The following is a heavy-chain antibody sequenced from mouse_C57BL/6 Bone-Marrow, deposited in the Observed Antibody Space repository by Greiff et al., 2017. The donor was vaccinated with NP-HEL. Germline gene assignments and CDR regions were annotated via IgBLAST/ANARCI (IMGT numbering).Heavy chain of an antibody. J-gene: IGHJ4*01. CDR2: IRSKSNNYAT. CDR1: GFSFNTYA. CDR3: VRHEATVVAPGAMDY. Sequence: EVHLVESGGGLVQPKGSLKLSCAASGFSFNTYAMNWVRQAPGKGLEWVARIRSKSNNYATYYADSVKDRFTISRDDSESMLYLQMNNLKTEDTAMYYCVRHEATVVAPGAMDYWGQGTSVTVSS. V-gene: IGHV10-1*01. D-gene: IGHD1-1*01.